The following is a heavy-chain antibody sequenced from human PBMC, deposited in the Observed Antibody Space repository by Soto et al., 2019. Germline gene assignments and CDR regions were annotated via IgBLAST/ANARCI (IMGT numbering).Heavy chain of an antibody. CDR1: DGSITGYG. D-gene: IGHD1-26*01. CDR3: ARATVRVGSTLFDS. V-gene: IGHV4-34*01. J-gene: IGHJ4*02. CDR2: INYRGFT. Sequence: SVPHSLSCAVSDGSITGYGWSWIRKSPEKGLEWIGEINYRGFTNYNPSLKSRVTIARDVSENQFSLKLTSVTAADSAVYYCARATVRVGSTLFDSCGQG.